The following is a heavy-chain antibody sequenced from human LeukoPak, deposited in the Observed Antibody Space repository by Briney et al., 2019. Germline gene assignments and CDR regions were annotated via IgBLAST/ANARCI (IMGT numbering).Heavy chain of an antibody. Sequence: SETLSLTCTVSGASISSYHWSWIRQPPGKGLEWIGYIYTSGSANYNPSLKSRVTRSVDTSKNQFSLKLSSVTAADTAVYYCARHYCSSTSCYNANDAFDIWGQGTMVTVSS. CDR3: ARHYCSSTSCYNANDAFDI. J-gene: IGHJ3*02. D-gene: IGHD2-2*02. CDR1: GASISSYH. V-gene: IGHV4-4*09. CDR2: IYTSGSA.